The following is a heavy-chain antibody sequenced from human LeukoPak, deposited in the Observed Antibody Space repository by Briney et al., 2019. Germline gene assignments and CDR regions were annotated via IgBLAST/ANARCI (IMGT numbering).Heavy chain of an antibody. V-gene: IGHV4-30-4*01. J-gene: IGHJ4*02. CDR2: FSYTGST. CDR3: ARALNGYFYAFDS. Sequence: SETLSLTCTVSGGSLSSYYWSWIRQPPGKGLEWIGYFSYTGSTYYNPSVKSRVSISVDTSKNQFSLILTSVTAADTAVYYCARALNGYFYAFDSWGQGTLVTVSS. D-gene: IGHD2/OR15-2a*01. CDR1: GGSLSSYY.